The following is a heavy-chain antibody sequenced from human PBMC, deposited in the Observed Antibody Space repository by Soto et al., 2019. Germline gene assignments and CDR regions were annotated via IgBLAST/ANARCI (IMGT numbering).Heavy chain of an antibody. CDR1: GFTLSGYA. Sequence: GSLRLSCAASGFTLSGYAMDWVRQAPGKGLEYVSGISSNGVGTYYANSVQGRFTISRDNSKNTVYLQMGSLRPEDMAVYYCARRARPDFYYMDVWGKGTTVNVSS. V-gene: IGHV3-64*01. J-gene: IGHJ6*03. CDR2: ISSNGVGT. D-gene: IGHD6-6*01. CDR3: ARRARPDFYYMDV.